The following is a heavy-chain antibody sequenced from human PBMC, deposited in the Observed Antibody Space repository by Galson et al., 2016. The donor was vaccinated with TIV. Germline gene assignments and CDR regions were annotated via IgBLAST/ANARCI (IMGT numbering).Heavy chain of an antibody. D-gene: IGHD6-13*01. V-gene: IGHV4-4*07. CDR1: GGSISDFH. Sequence: SETLSLTCAVSGGSISDFHWSWIRQSAGKGLEWIGRMYWGGDTNYNPSLNSRVTMSIDTSKNQLSLKLKSVTAADTAVYYCARADSWHAPEFDHWGQGTLVTVSS. J-gene: IGHJ4*02. CDR3: ARADSWHAPEFDH. CDR2: MYWGGDT.